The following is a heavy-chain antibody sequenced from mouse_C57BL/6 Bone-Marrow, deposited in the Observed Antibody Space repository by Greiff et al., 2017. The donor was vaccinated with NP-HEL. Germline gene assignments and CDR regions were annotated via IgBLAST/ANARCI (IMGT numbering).Heavy chain of an antibody. J-gene: IGHJ2*01. D-gene: IGHD1-1*01. CDR3: AGSGYYGFDY. Sequence: QVQLKQPGAELVKPGASVKLSCKASGYTFTSYWMHWVKQRPGQGLEWIGMIHPNSGSTNYNEKFKSKATLTVDKSSSTAYMQLSSLTSEDSAVDYCAGSGYYGFDYWGQGTTLTVSS. CDR1: GYTFTSYW. V-gene: IGHV1-64*01. CDR2: IHPNSGST.